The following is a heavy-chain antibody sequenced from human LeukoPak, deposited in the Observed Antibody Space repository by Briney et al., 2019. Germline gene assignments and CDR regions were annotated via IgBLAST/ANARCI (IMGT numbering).Heavy chain of an antibody. Sequence: GWPLRLSCAASGFTFSSYGMHWVRQAPGKGLEWVAFIRYDGSNKYYADSVKGRFTISRDNSKNTLYLQMNSLRAEDTAVYYCAKGSRFGELLSDYWGQGTLVTVSS. CDR2: IRYDGSNK. CDR1: GFTFSSYG. V-gene: IGHV3-30*02. J-gene: IGHJ4*02. CDR3: AKGSRFGELLSDY. D-gene: IGHD3-10*01.